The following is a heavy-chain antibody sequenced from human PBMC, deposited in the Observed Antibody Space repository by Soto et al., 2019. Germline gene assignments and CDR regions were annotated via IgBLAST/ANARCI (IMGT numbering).Heavy chain of an antibody. J-gene: IGHJ6*02. D-gene: IGHD5-18*01. CDR2: ISYDGSNK. Sequence: QVQLVESGGGVVQPGRSLRLSCAASGFTFSSYGMHWVRQAPGKGLEWVAFISYDGSNKYYADSLKGRFTISRDNSKNTLYMQMNCLRAEDTAVYYGATDQQQLWQDYDYYGMDGWGQGPKVTVSS. V-gene: IGHV3-30*03. CDR3: ATDQQQLWQDYDYYGMDG. CDR1: GFTFSSYG.